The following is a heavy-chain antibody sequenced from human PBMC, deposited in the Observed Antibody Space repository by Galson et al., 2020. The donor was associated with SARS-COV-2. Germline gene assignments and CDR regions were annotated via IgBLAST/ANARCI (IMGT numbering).Heavy chain of an antibody. CDR1: GFILGDYG. D-gene: IGHD3-22*01. CDR2: LNWNGDIT. Sequence: SGFILGDYGLTWVRQVPGQGLEWVSALNWNGDITGYGDSVKGRFTISRDNAKNTLYLQMNSLRVEDTAFYYCARVSMYDSSGDYMDVWGKGATVTVSS. J-gene: IGHJ6*03. CDR3: ARVSMYDSSGDYMDV. V-gene: IGHV3-20*03.